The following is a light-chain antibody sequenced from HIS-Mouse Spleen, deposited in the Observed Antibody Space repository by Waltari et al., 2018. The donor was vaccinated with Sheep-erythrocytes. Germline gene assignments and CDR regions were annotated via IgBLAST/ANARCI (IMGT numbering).Light chain of an antibody. CDR1: SSDVGGYNY. V-gene: IGLV2-11*01. CDR3: CSYAGSYNHV. CDR2: DVI. Sequence: QSALTQPRSVSGSPGQSVTISCTGTSSDVGGYNYVSWYQQHHGKAPRLMIYDVINRPSGVPDCFSGCKSGNTASLTISGLQAEDEADYYCCSYAGSYNHVFATGTKVTVL. J-gene: IGLJ1*01.